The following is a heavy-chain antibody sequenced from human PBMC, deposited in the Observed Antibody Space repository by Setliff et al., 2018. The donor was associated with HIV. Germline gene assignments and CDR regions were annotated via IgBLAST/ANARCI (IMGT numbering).Heavy chain of an antibody. CDR3: AACVLQSGGLTGSYPGGFDY. Sequence: ASVKVSCKASGYTFSNYGLSWVRQAPGQGLAWVGWINAFTGKTHYAHDFQGRVTVTTDTSTDTSYMELRSLRSDDTAIYYCAACVLQSGGLTGSYPGGFDYWGQGSLVTVSS. CDR1: GYTFSNYG. J-gene: IGHJ4*02. V-gene: IGHV1-18*01. D-gene: IGHD1-26*01. CDR2: INAFTGKT.